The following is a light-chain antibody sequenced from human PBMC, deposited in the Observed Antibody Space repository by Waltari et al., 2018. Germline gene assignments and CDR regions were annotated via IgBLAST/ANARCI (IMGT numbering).Light chain of an antibody. CDR2: SAS. CDR1: ESISNY. CDR3: QQSYNTPFT. V-gene: IGKV1-39*01. J-gene: IGKJ2*01. Sequence: DIQMTQSPFSLSSSLGDRVTITCRASESISNYVNWYQQKPGRAPKVLIYSASSLQSGVPSRFSGSGSGTDFTLTISSLQPVDSATYYCQQSYNTPFTFGQGTKLEIK.